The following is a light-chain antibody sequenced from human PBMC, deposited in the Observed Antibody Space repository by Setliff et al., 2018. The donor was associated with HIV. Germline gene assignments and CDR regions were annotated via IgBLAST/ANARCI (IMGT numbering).Light chain of an antibody. Sequence: EIVLTQSPGTLSLSPGERATLSCRARQSVISTYLTWYQQKPGQAPRLLIYDASTRATGIPDRFSGGGSGTDFTLTISRLAPEDFAVYYCQQYGSSPLTFGQGTKVDIK. CDR1: QSVISTY. V-gene: IGKV3-20*01. J-gene: IGKJ1*01. CDR2: DAS. CDR3: QQYGSSPLT.